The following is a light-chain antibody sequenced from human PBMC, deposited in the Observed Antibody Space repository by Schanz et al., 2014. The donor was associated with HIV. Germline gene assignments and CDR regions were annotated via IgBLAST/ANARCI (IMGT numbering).Light chain of an antibody. V-gene: IGKV3-20*01. CDR2: GVS. CDR1: QSISDSN. J-gene: IGKJ1*01. Sequence: EIVLTQSPGTLSLSPGERATLSCRASQSISDSNFAWYQQKPGQAPRLLIYGVSVRATGSPDRFSGSGSGTDFTLTISRLEPEDFAVYYCQQYGNSPRTFGQGTKVEI. CDR3: QQYGNSPRT.